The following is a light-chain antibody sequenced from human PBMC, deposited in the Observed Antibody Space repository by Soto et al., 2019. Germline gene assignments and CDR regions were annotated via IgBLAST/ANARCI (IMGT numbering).Light chain of an antibody. V-gene: IGKV3-11*01. Sequence: EIVLTQSPATVSLSPGDRATLSCRASQSVSSYLAWYQQQPGQAPRLLIYDASNRATGIPARFSGSGSGTDFTLTISSLEPEDFALYYCHQRSDWPVTFGQGTRLEIK. CDR1: QSVSSY. CDR3: HQRSDWPVT. J-gene: IGKJ5*01. CDR2: DAS.